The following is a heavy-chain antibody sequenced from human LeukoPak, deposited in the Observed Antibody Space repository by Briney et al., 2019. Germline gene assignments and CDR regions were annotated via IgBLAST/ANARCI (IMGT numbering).Heavy chain of an antibody. Sequence: SXXLSLTCXVSXXSISHYYXSWIRQTPERGLEWMGHVHTSGGSTYYPSLKTRLTMSIDTSRSQLSLKLTSVTAADTAVYFCARLGSYHDFWGQGALVTVSS. CDR1: XXSISHYY. CDR3: ARLGSYHDF. J-gene: IGHJ4*02. D-gene: IGHD1-26*01. V-gene: IGHV4-4*09. CDR2: VHTSGGS.